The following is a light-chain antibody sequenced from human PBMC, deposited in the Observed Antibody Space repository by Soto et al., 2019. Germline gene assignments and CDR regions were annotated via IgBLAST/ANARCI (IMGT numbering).Light chain of an antibody. Sequence: QPASISCTSIHILVGSGGNTYFNWYQLSPGQPPPRLIYKISNRDSGIPDRVSASGSGIYFTLQISRVKADDGGVYQCMEGTRWPCTLGQVTKVEIX. CDR3: MEGTRWPCT. V-gene: IGKV2-30*01. CDR2: KIS. CDR1: HILVGSGGNTY. J-gene: IGKJ2*02.